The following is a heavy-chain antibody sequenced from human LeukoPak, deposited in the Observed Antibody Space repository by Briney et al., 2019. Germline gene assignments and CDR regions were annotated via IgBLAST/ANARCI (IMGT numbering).Heavy chain of an antibody. J-gene: IGHJ4*02. D-gene: IGHD6-13*01. Sequence: GGSLRISCGASGFTFRTYGMSWVRQAPGKGLEWVSGISDGGGRMFYAESVKGRFTVSRDNSKNTLYLRMNSLRAEDTAIYYCTKTQILDDTGSWYAYWGQGTLVTVSS. CDR3: TKTQILDDTGSWYAY. V-gene: IGHV3-23*01. CDR1: GFTFRTYG. CDR2: ISDGGGRM.